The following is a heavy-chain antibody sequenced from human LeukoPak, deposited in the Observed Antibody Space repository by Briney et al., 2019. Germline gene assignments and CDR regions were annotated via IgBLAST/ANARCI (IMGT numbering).Heavy chain of an antibody. CDR2: ISVSGGST. CDR1: GFTFGSYA. CDR3: AKGGGATVPFDN. D-gene: IGHD4-11*01. Sequence: GGSLRLSCAASGFTFGSYAMSWVRRAPGKGLEWVSVISVSGGSTYYADSVKGRFTISRDNSKNTLYLQMNSLRVEDTAVYYCAKGGGATVPFDNWGQGTLVTVSS. J-gene: IGHJ4*02. V-gene: IGHV3-23*01.